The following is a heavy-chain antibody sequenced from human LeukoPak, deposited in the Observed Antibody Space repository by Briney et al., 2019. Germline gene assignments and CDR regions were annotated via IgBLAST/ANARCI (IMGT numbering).Heavy chain of an antibody. CDR1: GFTFDDYA. J-gene: IGHJ4*02. CDR3: AKDIGVQGTYYFDS. Sequence: GGSLRLSCAASGFTFDDYAMHWVRQAPGKGLEWVSGISWKGGSIGYADSVKGRFTIPRDNAKNSLYLQMNSLRAEDTAFYYCAKDIGVQGTYYFDSWGQGALVTVTS. D-gene: IGHD3-10*01. V-gene: IGHV3-9*01. CDR2: ISWKGGSI.